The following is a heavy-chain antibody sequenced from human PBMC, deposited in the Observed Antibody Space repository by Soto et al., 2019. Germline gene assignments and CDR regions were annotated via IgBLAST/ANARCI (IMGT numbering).Heavy chain of an antibody. V-gene: IGHV3-15*01. Sequence: EVQLVESGGGLVKPGGSLRLSCAASGFTFSNAWMSWVRQAPGKGLEWVGRIKSKTDGGTTDYAAPVKGRFTISRDDSKNTLYLQRNSLKTEDTAVYYCTTDGISTVVVVAATLWFDPWGQGTLVTVSS. D-gene: IGHD2-15*01. CDR2: IKSKTDGGTT. CDR1: GFTFSNAW. J-gene: IGHJ5*02. CDR3: TTDGISTVVVVAATLWFDP.